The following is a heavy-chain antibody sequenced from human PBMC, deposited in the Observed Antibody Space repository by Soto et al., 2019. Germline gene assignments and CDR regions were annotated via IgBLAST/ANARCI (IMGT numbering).Heavy chain of an antibody. V-gene: IGHV3-74*01. CDR1: GFTFSTYW. Sequence: PGGSLGLSCAASGFTFSTYWMHWVRQVPGKGPAWVSRINHDGSKTEYADSVKGRFTISRDNTNNTLYLQMNSLRVEDTAMYYCVREPWGFSGTWYDYWGQGTLVTVSS. D-gene: IGHD6-13*01. J-gene: IGHJ4*02. CDR2: INHDGSKT. CDR3: VREPWGFSGTWYDY.